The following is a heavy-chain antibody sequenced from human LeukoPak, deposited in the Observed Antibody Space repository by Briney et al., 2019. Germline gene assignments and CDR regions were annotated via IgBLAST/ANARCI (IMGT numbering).Heavy chain of an antibody. CDR2: ITGNGGST. V-gene: IGHV3-23*01. Sequence: GGSLRLSCAASGISLSDYNMNWVRQAPGKGLEWVSGITGNGGSTYYADSVKGRFTISRDNSKNTLYLQMNSLRAEDTAIYYCARDERLLSFLKWGQGTLVTVSS. J-gene: IGHJ4*02. CDR3: ARDERLLSFLK. D-gene: IGHD3-3*01. CDR1: GISLSDYN.